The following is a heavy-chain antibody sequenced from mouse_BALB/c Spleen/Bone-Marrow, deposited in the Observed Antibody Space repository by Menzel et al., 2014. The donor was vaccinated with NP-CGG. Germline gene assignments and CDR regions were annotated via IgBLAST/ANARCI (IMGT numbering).Heavy chain of an antibody. J-gene: IGHJ2*01. V-gene: IGHV5-17*02. CDR2: ISSGSSTI. CDR3: ARDVPLYDVGYFDY. Sequence: EVQLQESGGGLVQPGGSRKLSCAASGFTSSSFGMHWVRQAPEKGLEWVAYISSGSSTIYYADTVKGRFTISRDNPKNTLFLQMTSLRSEDTAMYYCARDVPLYDVGYFDYWGQGTTLTVSS. D-gene: IGHD2-14*01. CDR1: GFTSSSFG.